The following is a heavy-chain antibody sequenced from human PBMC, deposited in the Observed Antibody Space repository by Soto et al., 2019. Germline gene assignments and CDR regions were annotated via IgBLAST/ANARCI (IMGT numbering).Heavy chain of an antibody. Sequence: QVQLQESGPGLVKPSETLSLTCTVSGGSISSYYWSWIRQPPGKGLEWIGYIYYSGSTNYNPSLKSRVTITVDMSKNQFSLKLSSVTAADTAVYYCAREAHYDILTGYRPFDPWGQGTLVTVSS. CDR2: IYYSGST. D-gene: IGHD3-9*01. CDR1: GGSISSYY. CDR3: AREAHYDILTGYRPFDP. J-gene: IGHJ5*02. V-gene: IGHV4-59*01.